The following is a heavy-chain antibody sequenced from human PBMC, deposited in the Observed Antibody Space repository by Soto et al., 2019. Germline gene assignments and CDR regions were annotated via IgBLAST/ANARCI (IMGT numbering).Heavy chain of an antibody. CDR3: ARGAADTAMVDS. CDR1: VGSIRSYY. CDR2: IFYSGST. Sequence: SESLSLTCTVSVGSIRSYYWTWIRQPPGKGLEWLGYIFYSGSTFYNPSLKSRVTISIHTSKSQFSLQLTSVTAADTAVYYCARGAADTAMVDSWGQGTLVTVSS. J-gene: IGHJ4*02. D-gene: IGHD5-18*01. V-gene: IGHV4-59*01.